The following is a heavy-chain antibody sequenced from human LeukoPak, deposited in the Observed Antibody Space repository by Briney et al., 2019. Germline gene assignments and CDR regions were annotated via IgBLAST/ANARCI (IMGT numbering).Heavy chain of an antibody. J-gene: IGHJ5*02. Sequence: GGSLRLSCAASGFTFSSYWMNWVRQAPEKGLEWVASIRLDGSEKYYVDSVKGRFTISRDNAKNSLILQMSSLRAEDTAVYYCARTAYGSGTYSTNRNWFDPWGQGTLVTVSS. D-gene: IGHD3-10*01. CDR2: IRLDGSEK. CDR1: GFTFSSYW. CDR3: ARTAYGSGTYSTNRNWFDP. V-gene: IGHV3-7*01.